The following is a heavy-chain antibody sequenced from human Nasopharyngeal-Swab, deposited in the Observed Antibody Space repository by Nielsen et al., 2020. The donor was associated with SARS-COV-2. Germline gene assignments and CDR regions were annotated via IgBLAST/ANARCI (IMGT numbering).Heavy chain of an antibody. CDR1: GGAVTSGDYY. V-gene: IGHV4-61*08. Sequence: SETLSLTCTVSGGAVTSGDYYWSWIRQPPGKGLEWIGNINYGGTTMYNPSLKSRVTMSIDTSKNQFSLNLSSVTAADTAVYYCARGRFSSSWYCFDPWGQGTLVTVSS. J-gene: IGHJ5*02. CDR2: INYGGTT. D-gene: IGHD6-13*01. CDR3: ARGRFSSSWYCFDP.